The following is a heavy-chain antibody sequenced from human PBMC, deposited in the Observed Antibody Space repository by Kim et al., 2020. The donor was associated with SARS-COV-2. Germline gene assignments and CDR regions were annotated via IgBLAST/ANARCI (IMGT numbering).Heavy chain of an antibody. CDR2: IYYSGST. Sequence: SETLSLTCTVSGGSISSSSYYWGWIRQPPGKGLEWIGSIYYSGSTYYNPSLKSRVTISVDTSKNQFSLKLSSVTAADTAVYYCARHLRGTYGSGSYYKTPRHYYYYGMDVWGQGTTVTVSS. J-gene: IGHJ6*02. CDR1: GGSISSSSYY. V-gene: IGHV4-39*01. CDR3: ARHLRGTYGSGSYYKTPRHYYYYGMDV. D-gene: IGHD3-10*01.